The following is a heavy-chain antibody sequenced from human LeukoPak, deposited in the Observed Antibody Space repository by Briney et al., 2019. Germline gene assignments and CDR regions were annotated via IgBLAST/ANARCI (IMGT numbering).Heavy chain of an antibody. V-gene: IGHV4-61*01. CDR2: IHYSGST. Sequence: SETLSLTCTVSGGSVSSGSYFWSWIRQPPGKGLEWIGYIHYSGSTNYNPSLKSRVTISKDTSKNQFSLKLSSVTAADTAVYYCAREAHCSGGSCYYADYWGQGNLVTVSS. J-gene: IGHJ4*02. CDR1: GGSVSSGSYF. D-gene: IGHD2-15*01. CDR3: AREAHCSGGSCYYADY.